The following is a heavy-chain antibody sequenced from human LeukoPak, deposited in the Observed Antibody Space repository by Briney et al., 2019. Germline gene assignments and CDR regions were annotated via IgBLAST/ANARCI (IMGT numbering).Heavy chain of an antibody. CDR3: ARGWTDYDILTGLFGYFDY. V-gene: IGHV4-39*07. CDR2: IYYSGST. CDR1: GGSISSSSYY. D-gene: IGHD3-9*01. Sequence: PSETLSLTCTVSGGSISSSSYYWGWIRQPPGKGLEWIGSIYYSGSTYYNPSLKSRVTISVDTSKNQFSLKLSSVTAADTAVYYCARGWTDYDILTGLFGYFDYWGQGTLVTVSS. J-gene: IGHJ4*02.